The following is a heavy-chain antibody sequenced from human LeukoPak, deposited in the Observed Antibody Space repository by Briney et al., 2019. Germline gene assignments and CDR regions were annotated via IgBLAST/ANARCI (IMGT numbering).Heavy chain of an antibody. V-gene: IGHV3-30*01. D-gene: IGHD2-15*01. CDR2: ISNNGTNK. CDR3: ARSTGDCSGGTCYSDFDC. J-gene: IGHJ4*02. Sequence: GRSLRLSCAASGFSFSYYAMHWVRQAPGKGLEWVAVISNNGTNKYYADSVKSRFTISRDNSKNTLYLQMNSLRAEDTAVYYCARSTGDCSGGTCYSDFDCWGQGTLVTVSS. CDR1: GFSFSYYA.